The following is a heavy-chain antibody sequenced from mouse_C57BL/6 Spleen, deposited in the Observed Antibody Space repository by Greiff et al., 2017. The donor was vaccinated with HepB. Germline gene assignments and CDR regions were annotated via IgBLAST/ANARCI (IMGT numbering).Heavy chain of an antibody. Sequence: QVQLKQSGAELVKPGASVKISCKASGYAFSSYWMNWVKQRPGKGLEWIGQIYPGDGDTNYNGKFKGKATLTADKSSSTSYMQLSSLTSEDSAVYFCARDWVYAMDYWGQGTSVTVSS. V-gene: IGHV1-80*01. CDR3: ARDWVYAMDY. CDR1: GYAFSSYW. CDR2: IYPGDGDT. J-gene: IGHJ4*01. D-gene: IGHD4-1*01.